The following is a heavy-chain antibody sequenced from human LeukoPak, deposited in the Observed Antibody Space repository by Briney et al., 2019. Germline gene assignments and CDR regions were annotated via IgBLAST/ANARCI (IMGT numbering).Heavy chain of an antibody. V-gene: IGHV4-38-2*02. D-gene: IGHD2-2*01. Sequence: SETLSLTCTVLGYSISSWLYWGWIRQPAVKALERIVNIYHSGSTYDNPSVKSRVTISVEMCKNQFSLKLSSVTAADTAVYYCARDLGYCSSTSCLGEGYWGQGTLVTVSS. CDR1: GYSISSWLY. CDR2: IYHSGST. J-gene: IGHJ4*02. CDR3: ARDLGYCSSTSCLGEGY.